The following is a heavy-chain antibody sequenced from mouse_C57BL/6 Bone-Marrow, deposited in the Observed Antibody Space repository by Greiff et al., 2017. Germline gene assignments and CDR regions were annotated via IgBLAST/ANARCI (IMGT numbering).Heavy chain of an antibody. D-gene: IGHD2-4*01. CDR1: GYTFTDYY. J-gene: IGHJ1*03. V-gene: IGHV1-19*01. CDR2: INPYNGGT. CDR3: ARGDDYGDV. Sequence: VQLQQSGPVLVKPGASVKMSCKASGYTFTDYYMNWVKQSHGKSLEWIGVINPYNGGTSYNPKFKGKATLTVDKSSSAAYMELNSLTSEDSAVYYCARGDDYGDVWGTGTTVTVSS.